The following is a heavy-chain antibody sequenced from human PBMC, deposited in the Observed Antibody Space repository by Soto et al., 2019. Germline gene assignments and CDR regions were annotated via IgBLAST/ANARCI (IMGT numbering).Heavy chain of an antibody. CDR3: AKARADYYDSSGYPVDY. Sequence: EVQLLESGGGLVQPGGSLRLSCAASGFTFSSYAMGWVRQAPGKGLEWVSAISASGGSTYYADSVKGRFTISRDNSKNTLYLQMNSLRAEDTAVHYCAKARADYYDSSGYPVDYWGQGTLVTVSS. D-gene: IGHD3-22*01. V-gene: IGHV3-23*01. CDR2: ISASGGST. CDR1: GFTFSSYA. J-gene: IGHJ4*02.